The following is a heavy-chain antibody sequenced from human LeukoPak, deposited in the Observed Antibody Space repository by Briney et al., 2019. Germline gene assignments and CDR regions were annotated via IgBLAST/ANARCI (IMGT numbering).Heavy chain of an antibody. CDR2: IKRDGSET. V-gene: IGHV3-7*01. CDR3: VRISTSVAGADY. Sequence: PGGSLRLSCAASGFTFSSYWMSWVRQAPGKGLEWVANIKRDGSETYYVDSVKGRFTISRENTKNLLFLQMDSLRAEDTAVYFCVRISTSVAGADYWGQGTLVTVSS. J-gene: IGHJ4*02. D-gene: IGHD6-19*01. CDR1: GFTFSSYW.